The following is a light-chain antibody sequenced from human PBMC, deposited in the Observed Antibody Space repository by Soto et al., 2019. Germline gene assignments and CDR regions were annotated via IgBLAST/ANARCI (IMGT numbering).Light chain of an antibody. V-gene: IGKV1-6*01. Sequence: AIQMTQSPSSLSASVGDRVTITCRASQGIRNDLGWYQQKPGKAPKLLIYAASSLQSGVPSRFSGSVSGTDFTLTFSSLQPEDFATYYCLQDYNYPFTFVPGTKVDIK. J-gene: IGKJ3*01. CDR2: AAS. CDR1: QGIRND. CDR3: LQDYNYPFT.